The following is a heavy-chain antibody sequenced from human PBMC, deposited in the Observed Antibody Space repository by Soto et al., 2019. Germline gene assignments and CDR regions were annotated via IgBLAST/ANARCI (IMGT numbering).Heavy chain of an antibody. CDR1: GLNFPDQA. Sequence: GGSLRLSCVVSGLNFPDQAINWVRQVPGRGLEWVSGIYWNSETIGYVDSVKGRFTTSRDNAKNSLYLQMNSLRVEDTAVFFCIKESNPGVLDYCGPGSLVTVSS. J-gene: IGHJ4*01. CDR3: IKESNPGVLDY. V-gene: IGHV3-9*01. CDR2: IYWNSETI.